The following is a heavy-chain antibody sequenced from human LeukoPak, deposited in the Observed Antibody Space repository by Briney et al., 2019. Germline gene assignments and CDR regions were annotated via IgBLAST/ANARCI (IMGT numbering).Heavy chain of an antibody. CDR3: ARETRDYNAFDI. Sequence: GGSLRLSCAASGFTFRSYAMHWVRQAPGKGLEWVAVISYDGSNEYYADSVKGRFTISRDNSKNTLYLQMNSLRAEDTAVYYCARETRDYNAFDIWGQGTMVTVSS. D-gene: IGHD4-11*01. V-gene: IGHV3-30*04. CDR2: ISYDGSNE. CDR1: GFTFRSYA. J-gene: IGHJ3*02.